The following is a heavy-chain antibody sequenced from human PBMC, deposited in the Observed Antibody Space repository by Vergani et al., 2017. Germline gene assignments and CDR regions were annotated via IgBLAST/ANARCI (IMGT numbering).Heavy chain of an antibody. CDR1: GFTFSSYS. Sequence: VQLVESGGGLVKPGGSLRLSCAASGFTFSSYSMNWVRQAPGKGLEWVSSISSSSSYIYYADSVKGRFTISRDNAKNSLYLQMNSLRAEDTAVYYCARGMGDSSGWYIYFDYWGQGTLVTVSS. CDR2: ISSSSSYI. V-gene: IGHV3-21*01. D-gene: IGHD6-19*01. J-gene: IGHJ4*02. CDR3: ARGMGDSSGWYIYFDY.